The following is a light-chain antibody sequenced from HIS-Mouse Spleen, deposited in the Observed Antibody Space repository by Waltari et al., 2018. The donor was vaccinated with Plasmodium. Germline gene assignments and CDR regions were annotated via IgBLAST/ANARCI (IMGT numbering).Light chain of an antibody. CDR1: QSVSSY. J-gene: IGKJ2*01. CDR2: DAS. Sequence: EIVLTQSPATLSLSPGERATLPFRASQSVSSYLAWYQQKPGQAPRPLIYDASNRATGIPARFSGSGSGTDFTLTISSLEPEDFAVYYCQQRSNWPPMYTFGQGTKLEIK. CDR3: QQRSNWPPMYT. V-gene: IGKV3-11*01.